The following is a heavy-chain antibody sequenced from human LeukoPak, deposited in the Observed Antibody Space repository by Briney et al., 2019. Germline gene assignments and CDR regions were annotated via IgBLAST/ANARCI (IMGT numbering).Heavy chain of an antibody. D-gene: IGHD2-8*02. CDR3: AKTYMWSIDAFHI. Sequence: PGGSLRLSCAASGFTFSNYAMSWVRQAPGKGLEWVSGITVRADSTYYADSVKGRVTISRDNSKNTLFLQLNSLRAEDAAVYYCAKTYMWSIDAFHIWGQGTMVTVSS. V-gene: IGHV3-23*01. CDR2: ITVRADST. J-gene: IGHJ3*02. CDR1: GFTFSNYA.